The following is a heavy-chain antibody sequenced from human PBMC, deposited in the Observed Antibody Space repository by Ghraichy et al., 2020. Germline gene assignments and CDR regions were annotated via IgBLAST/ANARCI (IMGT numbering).Heavy chain of an antibody. J-gene: IGHJ4*02. CDR3: ARYSDSSGYYYEGAYFDY. D-gene: IGHD3-22*01. Sequence: GGSLRLSCAASGFTFSSYSMNWVRQAPGKGLEWVSSISSSSSYIYYADSVKGRFTISRDNAKNSLYLQMNSLRAEDTAVYYCARYSDSSGYYYEGAYFDYWGQGTLVTVSS. V-gene: IGHV3-21*01. CDR2: ISSSSSYI. CDR1: GFTFSSYS.